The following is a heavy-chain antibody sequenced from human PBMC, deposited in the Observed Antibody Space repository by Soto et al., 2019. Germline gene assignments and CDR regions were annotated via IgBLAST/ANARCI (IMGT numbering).Heavy chain of an antibody. CDR3: ARRWGGTFDY. J-gene: IGHJ4*02. D-gene: IGHD2-21*01. CDR2: SYYSGST. CDR1: GGSISSYY. Sequence: QVQLQESGPGLVKPSETLSLTCTVSGGSISSYYWSWIRQPPGKGLEWIGYSYYSGSTNYNPSLKRRVTTTVDTSKNQFSLKLSSVTAADTAVYYCARRWGGTFDYWGQGTLVTVSS. V-gene: IGHV4-59*01.